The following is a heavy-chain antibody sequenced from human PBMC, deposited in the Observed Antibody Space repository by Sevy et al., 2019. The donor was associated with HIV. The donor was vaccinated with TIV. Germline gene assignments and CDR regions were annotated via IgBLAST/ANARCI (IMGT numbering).Heavy chain of an antibody. CDR3: ARRNDFDI. J-gene: IGHJ3*02. CDR2: VYYTGGT. CDR1: GGSINSDH. V-gene: IGHV4-59*08. Sequence: SETLSLTCTVSGGSINSDHWNWIRQPPGKGLEWNGYVYYTGGTNYNHSLKNRVTISVDRTKNQFSLKLTSVTAADTAVYYCARRNDFDIWGQGTMVTVSS.